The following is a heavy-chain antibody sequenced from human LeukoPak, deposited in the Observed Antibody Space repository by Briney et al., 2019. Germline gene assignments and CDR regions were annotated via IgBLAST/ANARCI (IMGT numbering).Heavy chain of an antibody. D-gene: IGHD6-13*01. CDR3: ARAAGHFDY. J-gene: IGHJ4*02. Sequence: PSETLSLTCTVSGGSISSYYWSWIRQPPGKGLEWIGYIYYSGSTNYNPSLKSRVTISVDTSKNQFSLKLSYVTAADTAVYYCARAAGHFDYWGQGTLVTVSS. CDR1: GGSISSYY. CDR2: IYYSGST. V-gene: IGHV4-59*08.